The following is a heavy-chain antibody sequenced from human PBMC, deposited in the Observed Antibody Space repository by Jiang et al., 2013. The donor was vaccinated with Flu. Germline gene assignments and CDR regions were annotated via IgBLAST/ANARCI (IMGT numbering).Heavy chain of an antibody. Sequence: SVKVSCKASGYTFTSYGISWVRQAPGQGLEWMGWISAYNGNTNYAQKLQGRVTMTTDTSTSTAYMELSSLRSEDTAVYYCARVPNYDSSGYKDYWGQGTLVTVSS. D-gene: IGHD3-22*01. V-gene: IGHV1-18*01. CDR2: ISAYNGNT. CDR3: ARVPNYDSSGYKDY. J-gene: IGHJ4*02. CDR1: GYTFTSYG.